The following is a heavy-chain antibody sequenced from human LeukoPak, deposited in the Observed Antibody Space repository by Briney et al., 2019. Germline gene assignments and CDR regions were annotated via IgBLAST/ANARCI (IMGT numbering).Heavy chain of an antibody. J-gene: IGHJ4*02. D-gene: IGHD5-18*01. CDR2: ISSSGSTI. CDR1: GFTSSSYE. CDR3: ARSWAMVTYFDY. V-gene: IGHV3-48*03. Sequence: PGGSLRLSCAASGFTSSSYEMNWVRQAPGKGLEWVSYISSSGSTIYYADSVKGRFTISRDNAKNSLYLQMNSLRAEDTAVYYCARSWAMVTYFDYWGQGTLVTVSS.